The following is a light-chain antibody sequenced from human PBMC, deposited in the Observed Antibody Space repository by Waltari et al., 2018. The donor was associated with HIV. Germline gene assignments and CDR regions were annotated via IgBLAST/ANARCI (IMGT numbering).Light chain of an antibody. CDR1: TGRVTTTHY. J-gene: IGLJ3*02. V-gene: IGLV7-46*01. CDR2: DGD. Sequence: QAVVTQESSLSVPPGGTVTFTCASFTGRVTTTHYPYWFQPKAGQAPRTLIYDGDKRHPGTPGRFAGSIAEGKAALTLTGAQPEDEATYHCLLSFHTVRVFGGGT. CDR3: LLSFHTVRV.